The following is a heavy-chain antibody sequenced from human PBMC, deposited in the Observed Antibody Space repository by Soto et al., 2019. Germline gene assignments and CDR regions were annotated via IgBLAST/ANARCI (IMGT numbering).Heavy chain of an antibody. J-gene: IGHJ6*02. CDR1: GFTFSSYG. Sequence: PGGSLRLSCAASGFTFSSYGMHWVRQAPGKGLEWVAVISYDGSNKYYADSVKGRFTISRDNSKNTLYLQMNSLRAEGTAVYYCAKVGGGLKRSGMDVWGQGTTVTVSS. D-gene: IGHD3-16*01. V-gene: IGHV3-30*18. CDR3: AKVGGGLKRSGMDV. CDR2: ISYDGSNK.